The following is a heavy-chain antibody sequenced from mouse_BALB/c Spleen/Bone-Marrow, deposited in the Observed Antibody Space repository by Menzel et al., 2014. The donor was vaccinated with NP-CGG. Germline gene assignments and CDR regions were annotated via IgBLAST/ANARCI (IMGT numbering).Heavy chain of an antibody. D-gene: IGHD2-1*01. J-gene: IGHJ1*01. CDR3: AREKIYGNYLWYFDV. V-gene: IGHV1S130*01. CDR1: GYTFTSSW. Sequence: QVQLQQSGSVLVRPGASVKLSCKASGYTFTSSWMHWAKQRPGQGLEWIGEIHPNSGNTNYNEKFKGKATLTVDTFSSTAYVDLSSLTSEDSAVYYCAREKIYGNYLWYFDVWGAGTTVTVSS. CDR2: IHPNSGNT.